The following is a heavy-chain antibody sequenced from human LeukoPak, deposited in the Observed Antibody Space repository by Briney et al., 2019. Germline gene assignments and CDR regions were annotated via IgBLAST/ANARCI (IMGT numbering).Heavy chain of an antibody. Sequence: GGSLRLSCAASGFTFSDYYMSWIRQAPGKGLEWVSYISSRGSTIYYADSVKGRFTTSRDNAKNTVYLQMNSLRAEDTAVYYCARDLGYSGYDFAFDIWGQGTMVTVSS. CDR2: ISSRGSTI. CDR3: ARDLGYSGYDFAFDI. J-gene: IGHJ3*02. V-gene: IGHV3-11*04. CDR1: GFTFSDYY. D-gene: IGHD5-12*01.